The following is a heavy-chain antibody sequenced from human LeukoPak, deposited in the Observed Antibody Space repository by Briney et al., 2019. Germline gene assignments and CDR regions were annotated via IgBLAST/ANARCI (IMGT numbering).Heavy chain of an antibody. CDR1: GFIFSSYA. Sequence: GGSLRLSCAASGFIFSSYAMNWGRQAPGKGLEWVSAISGSGDGTYYADSVKGRFTVSRDNSKNTLYLQMNNLRAEDSAGYYCAKGVGGYCSSTDCRAYDNWGQGTLVAVSS. CDR3: AKGVGGYCSSTDCRAYDN. D-gene: IGHD2-2*01. V-gene: IGHV3-23*01. CDR2: ISGSGDGT. J-gene: IGHJ4*02.